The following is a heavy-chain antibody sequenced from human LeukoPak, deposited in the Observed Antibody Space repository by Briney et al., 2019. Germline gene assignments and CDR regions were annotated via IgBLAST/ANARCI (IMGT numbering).Heavy chain of an antibody. J-gene: IGHJ6*02. Sequence: GGSLRLSCAASGFTFTSFWMTWVRQAPGKGLEWVANIKQDGSEEYYVDSVKGRFTISRDNSKNTLYLQMNSLRAEDTAVYYCARDGSDCGGDCFPYYYYGMDVWGQGTTVTVSS. CDR3: ARDGSDCGGDCFPYYYYGMDV. CDR2: IKQDGSEE. D-gene: IGHD2-21*02. CDR1: GFTFTSFW. V-gene: IGHV3-7*03.